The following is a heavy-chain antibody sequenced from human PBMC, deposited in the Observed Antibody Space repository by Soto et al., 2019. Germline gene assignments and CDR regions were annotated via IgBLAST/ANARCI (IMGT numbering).Heavy chain of an antibody. CDR2: ITPFNGNT. Sequence: QMQLVQSGAEVKKTGSSVKVSCKASGYTFTYRYLHWVRQAPGQALEWMGWITPFNGNTNYAQKFQDRVTITRDRSMSTAYMELSSLRSEDTAMYYCASVEAAANDAFDIWGQGTMVTVPS. V-gene: IGHV1-45*02. J-gene: IGHJ3*02. D-gene: IGHD2-2*01. CDR1: GYTFTYRY. CDR3: ASVEAAANDAFDI.